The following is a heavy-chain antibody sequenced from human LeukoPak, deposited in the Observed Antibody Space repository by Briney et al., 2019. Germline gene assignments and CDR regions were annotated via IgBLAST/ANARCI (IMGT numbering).Heavy chain of an antibody. J-gene: IGHJ4*02. Sequence: GGSLRLSCAASGFTFSSYAMSWVRQAPGKGLEWVSAISGSGGSTYYADSVKGRFTISRDNSKNTLYLQMNSLRAEDTAVYYCAKSDDSSGYYSPRFDYWGQGTLVTVSS. CDR1: GFTFSSYA. CDR2: ISGSGGST. D-gene: IGHD3-22*01. CDR3: AKSDDSSGYYSPRFDY. V-gene: IGHV3-23*01.